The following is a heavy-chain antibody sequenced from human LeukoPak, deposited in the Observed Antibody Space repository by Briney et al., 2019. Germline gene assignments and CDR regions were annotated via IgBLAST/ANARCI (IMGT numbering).Heavy chain of an antibody. CDR2: ISYDGSNK. D-gene: IGHD3-10*01. CDR3: ARRTIYGSGGKFDY. V-gene: IGHV3-30*03. CDR1: GFTFSSYS. Sequence: GGSLRLSCAASGFTFSSYSMHWVRQAPGKGLEWVAVISYDGSNKYYADSVKGRFTISRDNSKNTLYPQMNSLRAEDTAVYYCARRTIYGSGGKFDYWGQGTLVTVSS. J-gene: IGHJ4*02.